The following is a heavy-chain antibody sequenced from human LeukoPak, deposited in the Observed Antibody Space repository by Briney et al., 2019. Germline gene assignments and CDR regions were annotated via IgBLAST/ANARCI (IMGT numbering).Heavy chain of an antibody. J-gene: IGHJ4*02. D-gene: IGHD2-2*01. Sequence: SETLSLTCTVSGGSISSGDYYWSWIRRPPGKGLEWIGYIYYSGSTYYNPSLKSRVTISVDTSKNQFSLKLSSVTAADTAVYYCARGGGYCSSTSCLPLDYWGQGTLVTVSS. V-gene: IGHV4-30-4*08. CDR2: IYYSGST. CDR1: GGSISSGDYY. CDR3: ARGGGYCSSTSCLPLDY.